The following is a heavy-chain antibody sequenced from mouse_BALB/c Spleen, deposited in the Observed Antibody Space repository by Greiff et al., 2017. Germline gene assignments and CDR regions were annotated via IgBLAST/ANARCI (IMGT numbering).Heavy chain of an antibody. CDR3: ARKRTARATFAY. CDR1: GYSITSGYY. V-gene: IGHV3-6*02. D-gene: IGHD3-2*01. J-gene: IGHJ3*01. Sequence: EVKLQESGPGLVKPSQSLSLTCSVTGYSITSGYYWNWIRQFPGNKLEWMGYISYDGSNNYNPSLKNRISITRDTSKNQFFLKLNSVTTEDTATYYCARKRTARATFAYWGQGTLVTVSA. CDR2: ISYDGSN.